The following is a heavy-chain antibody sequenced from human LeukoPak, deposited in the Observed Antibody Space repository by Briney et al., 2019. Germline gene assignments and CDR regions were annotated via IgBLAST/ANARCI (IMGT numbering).Heavy chain of an antibody. CDR3: ARDLSATARAYDY. V-gene: IGHV3-21*01. CDR1: GFILSDYN. Sequence: GGSLRLSCAASGFILSDYNMNWVRQAPGKGLEWVSFISISGTYITYADSVKGRFTISRDNAKNSLYLQMNGLRAEDTAVYSCARDLSATARAYDYWGQGTLVTVSS. D-gene: IGHD1-26*01. CDR2: ISISGTYI. J-gene: IGHJ4*02.